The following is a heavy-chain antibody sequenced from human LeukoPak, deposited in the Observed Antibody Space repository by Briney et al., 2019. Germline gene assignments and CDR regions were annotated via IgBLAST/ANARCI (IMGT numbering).Heavy chain of an antibody. CDR1: GGSISSYY. CDR3: ARGPYGDYGYYYYYMDV. J-gene: IGHJ6*03. Sequence: SETLSLTCTVSGGSISSYYWGWIRQPPGKGLEWIGYIYYSGSTNYNPSLKSRVTISVDTSKNQFSLKLSSVTAADTAVYYCARGPYGDYGYYYYYMDVWGKGTTVTVSS. CDR2: IYYSGST. D-gene: IGHD4-17*01. V-gene: IGHV4-59*01.